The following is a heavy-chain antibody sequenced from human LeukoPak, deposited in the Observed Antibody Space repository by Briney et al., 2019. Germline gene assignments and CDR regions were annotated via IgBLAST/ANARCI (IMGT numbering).Heavy chain of an antibody. CDR2: IYYSGST. D-gene: IGHD3-22*01. V-gene: IGHV4-59*01. J-gene: IGHJ4*02. Sequence: SETLSLTCAVYGGSFSGYYWSWIRQPPGKGLEWIGYIYYSGSTNYNPSLKSRVTISVDTSKNQFSLKLSSVTAADTAVYYCAREKSSRSGYDYWGQGTLVTVSS. CDR3: AREKSSRSGYDY. CDR1: GGSFSGYY.